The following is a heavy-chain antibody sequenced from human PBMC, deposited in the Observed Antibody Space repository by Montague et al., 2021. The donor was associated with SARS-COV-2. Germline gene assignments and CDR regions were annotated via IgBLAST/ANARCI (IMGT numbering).Heavy chain of an antibody. D-gene: IGHD5-18*01. J-gene: IGHJ4*02. CDR3: ARREYSYGWGD. Sequence: SETLSLTCTVTGGPIGGSSDYWGWIRQSPGKGLEWIASVDYSGNTYYSPSLTSRLTISVDTSKNQFSLKLNSVTAADTALYYCARREYSYGWGDWGQGTLVTVSS. V-gene: IGHV4-39*01. CDR1: GGPIGGSSDY. CDR2: VDYSGNT.